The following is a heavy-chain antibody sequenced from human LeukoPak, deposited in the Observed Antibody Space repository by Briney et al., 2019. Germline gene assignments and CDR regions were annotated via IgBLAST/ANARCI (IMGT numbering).Heavy chain of an antibody. Sequence: SETLSLTCTVSGGSISSYYWSWIRQPPGKGLEWIGYIYYSGSTNYNPSLKSRVTISVDTSKNQFSLKLSSVTAADTAVYYCARDRLEYCTNGVCSDAFDIWGQGTMVTVSS. J-gene: IGHJ3*02. D-gene: IGHD2-8*01. CDR3: ARDRLEYCTNGVCSDAFDI. CDR2: IYYSGST. V-gene: IGHV4-59*01. CDR1: GGSISSYY.